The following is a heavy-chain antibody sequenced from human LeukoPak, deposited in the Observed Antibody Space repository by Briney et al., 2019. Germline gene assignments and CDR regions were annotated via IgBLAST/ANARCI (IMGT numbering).Heavy chain of an antibody. CDR3: AELGITVIGGV. J-gene: IGHJ6*04. CDR2: IKYDGNEK. Sequence: GGSLRLSCAASGFSFSVSWMSWVRQAPGKGLEWVANIKYDGNEKYYVDSVKGRFTISRDNAKNSLYLQMNSLRAEDTAVYYCAELGITVIGGVWGKGTTVTVSS. D-gene: IGHD3-10*02. CDR1: GFSFSVSW. V-gene: IGHV3-7*01.